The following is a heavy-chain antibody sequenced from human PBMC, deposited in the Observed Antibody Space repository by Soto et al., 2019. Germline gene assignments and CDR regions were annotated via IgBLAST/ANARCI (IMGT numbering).Heavy chain of an antibody. D-gene: IGHD6-13*01. V-gene: IGHV3-30*04. Sequence: GGSLRLSCAASGFTFSSYAMHWVRQAPGKGLEWVAVISYDGSNKYYADSVKGRFTISRDTSKNTLSLQMNSLRVEDTAIYYCAKDREKNMYSSTWSMDYWGQGTLVTVSS. CDR1: GFTFSSYA. CDR2: ISYDGSNK. CDR3: AKDREKNMYSSTWSMDY. J-gene: IGHJ4*02.